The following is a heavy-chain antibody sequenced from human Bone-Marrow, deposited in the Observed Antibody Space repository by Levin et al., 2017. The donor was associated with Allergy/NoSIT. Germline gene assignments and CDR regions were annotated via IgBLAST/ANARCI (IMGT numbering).Heavy chain of an antibody. V-gene: IGHV1-69*06. CDR2: VIPLLRTV. D-gene: IGHD3-10*01. J-gene: IGHJ6*02. Sequence: KISCNLSGGTFSNYGVTWVRQAPGQGLEWMGGVIPLLRTVDYAQKFQGRVTITADKITNTAYMTLSSLRSDDTAIYYCARRGFGSGSYYYAMDVWGQGTTVTVSS. CDR1: GGTFSNYG. CDR3: ARRGFGSGSYYYAMDV.